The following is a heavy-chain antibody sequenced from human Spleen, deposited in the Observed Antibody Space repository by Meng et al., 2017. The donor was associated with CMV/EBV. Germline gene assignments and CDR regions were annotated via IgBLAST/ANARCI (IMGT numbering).Heavy chain of an antibody. Sequence: ASVKVSCKASGYTFTGYYMHWVRQAPGQGLEWMEWINPNSGGTNYAQKFQGRVTMTRDTSISTAYMELSRLRSDDTAVYYCARDGAAMTTVTISWFDPWGQGTLVTVSS. CDR2: INPNSGGT. D-gene: IGHD4-17*01. V-gene: IGHV1-2*02. CDR1: GYTFTGYY. J-gene: IGHJ5*02. CDR3: ARDGAAMTTVTISWFDP.